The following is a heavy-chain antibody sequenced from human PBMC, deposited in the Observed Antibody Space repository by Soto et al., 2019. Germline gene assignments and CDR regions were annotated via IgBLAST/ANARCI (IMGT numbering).Heavy chain of an antibody. CDR2: ISAYNGNT. V-gene: IGHV1-18*01. Sequence: QVQLVQSGAEVKKPGASVKVTCKASGYTFSSYAISWVRQAPGQGLEWMGWISAYNGNTNYAQKLQGRVTMTTDTSTRTAYMELRSMSSDATAVYYCARDGPPSDYWGQGTLVTVSS. CDR1: GYTFSSYA. J-gene: IGHJ4*02. CDR3: ARDGPPSDY.